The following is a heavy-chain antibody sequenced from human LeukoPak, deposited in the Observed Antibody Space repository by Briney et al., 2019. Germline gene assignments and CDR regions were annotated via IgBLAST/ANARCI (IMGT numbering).Heavy chain of an antibody. CDR3: ARDIAAAGRFYYYYGMDV. CDR2: INAGNGNT. J-gene: IGHJ6*04. D-gene: IGHD6-13*01. Sequence: ASVKVSCKASGYTFTSYATHWVRQAPGQRLEWMGWINAGNGNTKYSQKFQGRVTITRDTSASTAYMELSSLRSEDTAVYYCARDIAAAGRFYYYYGMDVWGKGTTVTVSS. V-gene: IGHV1-3*01. CDR1: GYTFTSYA.